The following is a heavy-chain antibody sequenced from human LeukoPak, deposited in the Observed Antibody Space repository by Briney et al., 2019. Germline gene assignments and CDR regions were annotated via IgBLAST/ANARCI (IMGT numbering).Heavy chain of an antibody. V-gene: IGHV3-23*01. CDR1: GFTFSSYA. J-gene: IGHJ4*02. Sequence: GGSLRLSCAASGFTFSSYAMSWVRQAPGKGLEWVSGISGSGDNTYYADSVKGRFTISRDNSKNTLYVQVNSLGTEDTAAYYCAKQPRYYYDSSGYYYYYWGQGTLVTVSS. CDR2: ISGSGDNT. CDR3: AKQPRYYYDSSGYYYYY. D-gene: IGHD3-22*01.